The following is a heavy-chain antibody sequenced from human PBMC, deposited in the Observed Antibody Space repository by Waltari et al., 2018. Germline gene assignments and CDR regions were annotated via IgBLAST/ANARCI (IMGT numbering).Heavy chain of an antibody. V-gene: IGHV4-59*01. J-gene: IGHJ5*02. CDR2: IYYSGST. Sequence: QVQLQESGPGLVKPSETLSLTCTVSGGSISSYYWSWIRQPPGKGLEWIGYIYYSGSTNFKPSLKGRVTISVDTSKNQFSLKLSSVTAADTAVYYCARALYYDFWSGYYNWFDPWGQGTLVTVSS. CDR1: GGSISSYY. CDR3: ARALYYDFWSGYYNWFDP. D-gene: IGHD3-3*01.